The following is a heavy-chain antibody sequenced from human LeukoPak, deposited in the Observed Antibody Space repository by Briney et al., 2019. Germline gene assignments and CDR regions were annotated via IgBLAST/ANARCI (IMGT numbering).Heavy chain of an antibody. CDR1: GFTFGNSW. Sequence: AGGSLRLSCAASGFTFGNSWVHWVRQAPGKGLVWVSLINADGTTATYADSVKGRFTISRDNAKNSLYLQMNSLRAEDTAVYYCASLYLQDYSSSRPHYWYFDLWGRGTLVTVSS. D-gene: IGHD6-13*01. J-gene: IGHJ2*01. CDR2: INADGTTA. CDR3: ASLYLQDYSSSRPHYWYFDL. V-gene: IGHV3-74*03.